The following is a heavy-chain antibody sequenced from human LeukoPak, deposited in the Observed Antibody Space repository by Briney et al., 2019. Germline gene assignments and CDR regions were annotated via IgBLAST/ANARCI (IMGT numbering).Heavy chain of an antibody. V-gene: IGHV3-74*01. Sequence: PGGSLRLSCAASKFSFSAYWMHWVRQAPGKGLVWVSRINSDGSRTNYADSVKGRFTISRDNAKNTLYLQMNSLRAEDTAVYYCASRTRDSDYYYYYMDVWGKGTTVTVSS. J-gene: IGHJ6*03. CDR1: KFSFSAYW. CDR3: ASRTRDSDYYYYYMDV. CDR2: INSDGSRT. D-gene: IGHD1-14*01.